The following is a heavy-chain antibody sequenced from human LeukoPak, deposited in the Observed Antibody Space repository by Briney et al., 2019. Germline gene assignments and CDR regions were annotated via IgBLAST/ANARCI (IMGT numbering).Heavy chain of an antibody. V-gene: IGHV1-18*01. Sequence: ASVKVSCKASGYTFTSYGISWVRQAPGQGLEWMGWISAYNGNTNYAQKLQGRVTMTTDTSTSTTYMELRSLRSDDTAVYYCARDESGDYGGSRAFDIWGQGTMVTVSS. CDR2: ISAYNGNT. CDR1: GYTFTSYG. J-gene: IGHJ3*02. CDR3: ARDESGDYGGSRAFDI. D-gene: IGHD4-23*01.